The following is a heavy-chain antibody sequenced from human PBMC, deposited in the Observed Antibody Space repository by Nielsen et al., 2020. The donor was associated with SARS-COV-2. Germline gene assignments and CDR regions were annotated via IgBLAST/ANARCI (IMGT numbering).Heavy chain of an antibody. Sequence: SETLSLTCAVYGGSFSGYYWSWIRQPPGKGLEWIGEINHSGSTNYNPSLKSRVTISVDTSKNQFSLKLSSVTAADTAVYYCARGSLWFGESYYFDYWGQGTLVTVSS. CDR1: GGSFSGYY. D-gene: IGHD3-10*01. CDR3: ARGSLWFGESYYFDY. V-gene: IGHV4-34*01. J-gene: IGHJ4*02. CDR2: INHSGST.